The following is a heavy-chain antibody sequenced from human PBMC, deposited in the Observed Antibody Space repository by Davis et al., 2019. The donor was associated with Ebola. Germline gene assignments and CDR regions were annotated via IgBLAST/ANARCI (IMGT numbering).Heavy chain of an antibody. J-gene: IGHJ4*02. V-gene: IGHV4-59*12. CDR1: GGSISNYY. D-gene: IGHD3-3*01. CDR3: AREVFGVVIRPFDY. CDR2: IYYSGSA. Sequence: SGTLSLTCSVSGGSISNYYWSWIRQPPGKGLEWIGYIYYSGSANYNPSLKSRVTISVDTSKNQFSLKLSSVTAADTAVYYCAREVFGVVIRPFDYWGQGTLVTVSS.